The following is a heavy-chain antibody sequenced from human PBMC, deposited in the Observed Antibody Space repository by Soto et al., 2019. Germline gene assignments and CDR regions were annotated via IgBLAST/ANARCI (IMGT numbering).Heavy chain of an antibody. D-gene: IGHD3-10*01. CDR2: IYYSGST. V-gene: IGHV4-30-4*01. CDR1: GGSISSGDYY. Sequence: SETLSLTCTVSGGSISSGDYYWSWIRQPPGKGLEWIGYIYYSGSTNYNPSLKSRVTISVDTSKNQFSLKLSSVTAADTAVYYCARGGGSIWGSGSSKYNWFDPWGQGTLVTVSS. J-gene: IGHJ5*02. CDR3: ARGGGSIWGSGSSKYNWFDP.